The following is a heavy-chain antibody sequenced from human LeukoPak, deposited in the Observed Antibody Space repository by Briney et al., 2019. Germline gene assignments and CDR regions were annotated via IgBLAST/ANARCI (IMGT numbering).Heavy chain of an antibody. D-gene: IGHD6-19*01. V-gene: IGHV3-20*04. Sequence: GGSLRLSCAASGFTLDDYGMSWVRQAPGKGLEWVSGINWNGGSTGYADSVKGRFTISRDNAKNSLYLQMNSLRAEDTALYYCARSSGLSVAGTVSLRVAFHIWGQGTMVTVSS. CDR1: GFTLDDYG. CDR3: ARSSGLSVAGTVSLRVAFHI. J-gene: IGHJ3*02. CDR2: INWNGGST.